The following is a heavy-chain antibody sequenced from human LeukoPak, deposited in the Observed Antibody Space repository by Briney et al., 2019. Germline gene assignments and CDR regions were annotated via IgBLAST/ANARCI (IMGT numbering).Heavy chain of an antibody. V-gene: IGHV4-59*01. Sequence: SETLSLTCTVSGGSISSYYWSWIRQPPGKGLEWIGYIYYSGSTNYHPSFKSRVTISVDTSKNQFSLKLSSVTAADTAVYYCARVLGDDFLGFDPWGQGTLVTVSS. J-gene: IGHJ5*02. CDR2: IYYSGST. CDR3: ARVLGDDFLGFDP. CDR1: GGSISSYY. D-gene: IGHD3-3*01.